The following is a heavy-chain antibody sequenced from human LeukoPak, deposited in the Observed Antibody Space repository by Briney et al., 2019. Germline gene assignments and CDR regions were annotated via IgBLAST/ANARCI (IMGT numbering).Heavy chain of an antibody. CDR2: NHYSGST. CDR3: ASLHYYYDSSGYPHLDWYFDL. Sequence: SETLSLTCTVSGGSISSYYWSWIRQPPGKGLEWIGYNHYSGSTNYNPSLRSRVTILVDTSKNQFSLKLTSVTAADTAVHYCASLHYYYDSSGYPHLDWYFDLWGRGTLVTVSS. D-gene: IGHD3-22*01. J-gene: IGHJ2*01. V-gene: IGHV4-59*01. CDR1: GGSISSYY.